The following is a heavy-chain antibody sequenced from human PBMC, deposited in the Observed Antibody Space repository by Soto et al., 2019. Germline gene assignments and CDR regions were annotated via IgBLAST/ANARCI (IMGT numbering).Heavy chain of an antibody. D-gene: IGHD2-15*01. Sequence: QMQLQESGPGLVKPSGTLSLTCTVSGVSINSANWWTWVRQSPGKGLEWIGEIYHSGSTNFNPSLKCRGTISLDNSKNQFNLEMISVTAADTAVYYCARYCAGGSCYLGAFDIWGQGTMVTVSS. CDR3: ARYCAGGSCYLGAFDI. J-gene: IGHJ3*02. CDR2: IYHSGST. V-gene: IGHV4-4*02. CDR1: GVSINSANW.